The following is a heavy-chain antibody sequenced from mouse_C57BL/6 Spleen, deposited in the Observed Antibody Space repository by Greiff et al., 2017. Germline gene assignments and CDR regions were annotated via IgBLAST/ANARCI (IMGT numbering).Heavy chain of an antibody. Sequence: VQLKESGGGLVKPGGSLKLSCAASGFAFSDYGMHWVRQAPEKGLEWVAYISSGSSTIYYADTVKGRFTISRDNGKNTLFLQMTSLRSEDTAMYYCARGTVVAYYFVYWGQGTTLTVSS. CDR3: ARGTVVAYYFVY. J-gene: IGHJ2*01. CDR2: ISSGSSTI. D-gene: IGHD1-1*01. CDR1: GFAFSDYG. V-gene: IGHV5-17*01.